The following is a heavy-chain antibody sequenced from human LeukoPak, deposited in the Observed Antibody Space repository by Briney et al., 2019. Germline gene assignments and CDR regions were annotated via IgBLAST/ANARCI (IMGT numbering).Heavy chain of an antibody. CDR1: GGSFSGYY. J-gene: IGHJ6*02. D-gene: IGHD6-19*01. V-gene: IGHV4-59*01. CDR3: ARAQYSSGWPTYYYYGMDV. CDR2: IYYSGST. Sequence: ASETLSLTCAVYGGSFSGYYWSWIRQPPGKGLEWIGYIYYSGSTNYNPSLKSRVTISVDTSKNQFSLKLSSVTAADTAVYYCARAQYSSGWPTYYYYGMDVWGQGTTVTVSS.